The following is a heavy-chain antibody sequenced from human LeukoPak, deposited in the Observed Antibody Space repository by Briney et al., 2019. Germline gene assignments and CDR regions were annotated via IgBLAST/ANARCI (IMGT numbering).Heavy chain of an antibody. CDR2: INPNSGGT. J-gene: IGHJ4*02. CDR1: GYTFTGYY. Sequence: ASVKVSCKASGYTFTGYYMHWVRQAPGQGLEWMGRINPNSGGTNYAQKFQGRVTMTRDTSISTAYMELSRLRSDDTAVYYCARDEKGGYYFDYWGQGTLVTVSS. CDR3: ARDEKGGYYFDY. D-gene: IGHD5-12*01. V-gene: IGHV1-2*06.